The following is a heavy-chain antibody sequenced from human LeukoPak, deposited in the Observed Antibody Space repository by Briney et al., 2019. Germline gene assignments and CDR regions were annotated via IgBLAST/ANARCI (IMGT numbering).Heavy chain of an antibody. Sequence: PGGSLRLSCAASGFTFSSYAMHWVRQAPGKGLEWVAVISYDGSNKYYADSVKGRFTISRDNSKNTLYLQMNSLRAEDTAVYYCARVWEQQLVLPDYWGQGTLVTVSS. V-gene: IGHV3-30-3*01. D-gene: IGHD6-13*01. CDR3: ARVWEQQLVLPDY. CDR2: ISYDGSNK. CDR1: GFTFSSYA. J-gene: IGHJ4*02.